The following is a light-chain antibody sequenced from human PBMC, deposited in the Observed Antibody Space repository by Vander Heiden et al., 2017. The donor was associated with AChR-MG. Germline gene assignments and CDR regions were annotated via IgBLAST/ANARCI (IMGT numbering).Light chain of an antibody. V-gene: IGKV1-27*01. Sequence: DIKLTQQPSPLSASVGDRVTITCRTCQGISNYLAWYQQKPGKAPKLLIYSASTSLAGGPSRFSGTGSGTDFTLTISSLQPEDAATYYCQKDNSDPYTFGQGTKLEIK. J-gene: IGKJ2*01. CDR3: QKDNSDPYT. CDR2: SAS. CDR1: QGISNY.